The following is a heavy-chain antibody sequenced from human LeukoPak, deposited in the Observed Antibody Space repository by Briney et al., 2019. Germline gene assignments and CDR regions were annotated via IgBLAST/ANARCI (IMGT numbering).Heavy chain of an antibody. CDR3: ARELAVAGNVTHRFDP. Sequence: LETLSLTCTDSGGSISSYYWSWIRQPAGKGPEWIGRMYISGDTNYNPSLKSRVTMSLDTSKNQFSLKLSSVTAADTAVYYCARELAVAGNVTHRFDPWGQGTLVTVSS. CDR2: MYISGDT. D-gene: IGHD6-19*01. CDR1: GGSISSYY. J-gene: IGHJ5*02. V-gene: IGHV4-4*07.